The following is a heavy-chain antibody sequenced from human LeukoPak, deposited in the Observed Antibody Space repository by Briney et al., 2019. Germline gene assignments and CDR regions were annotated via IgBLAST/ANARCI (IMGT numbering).Heavy chain of an antibody. J-gene: IGHJ5*02. CDR3: AKDVGNDLTGYYNWFDP. CDR2: IRYDGSNK. D-gene: IGHD3-9*01. CDR1: GFTFSSYG. V-gene: IGHV3-30*02. Sequence: GGSLRLSCAASGFTFSSYGMHWVRQAPGKGLEWVAFIRYDGSNKYYADSVKGRFTISRDNSKNTLYLQMSSLRAEDTAVYYCAKDVGNDLTGYYNWFDPWGQGTLLTVSS.